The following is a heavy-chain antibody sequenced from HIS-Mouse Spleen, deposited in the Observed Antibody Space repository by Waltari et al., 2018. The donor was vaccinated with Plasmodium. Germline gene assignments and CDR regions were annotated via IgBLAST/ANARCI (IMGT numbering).Heavy chain of an antibody. CDR1: GFTFSSYW. V-gene: IGHV3-7*01. CDR2: IKQDGGEK. D-gene: IGHD6-13*01. CDR3: ASSWYWYFDL. Sequence: EVQLVESGGGLVQPGGSLRLSCAASGFTFSSYWMGWVRQAPGKGLEWVANIKQDGGEKYYVDSVKGRFTISRDNAKNSLYLQMTSLRAEDTAVYYCASSWYWYFDLWGRGTLVTVSS. J-gene: IGHJ2*01.